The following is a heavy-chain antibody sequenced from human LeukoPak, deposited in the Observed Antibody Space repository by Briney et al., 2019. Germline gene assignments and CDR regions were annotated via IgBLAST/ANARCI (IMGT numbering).Heavy chain of an antibody. CDR1: GGSFSGYY. J-gene: IGHJ5*02. CDR2: INHSGST. Sequence: KPSETLSLTCAVYGGSFSGYYWSWIRQPPGKGLEWIGEINHSGSTNYNPSLKSRVTISVDTSKNQFSLKLSSVTAADTAVYYCARNAYYDFWSGYYSLNWFDPWGQGTLVTVSS. CDR3: ARNAYYDFWSGYYSLNWFDP. V-gene: IGHV4-34*01. D-gene: IGHD3-3*01.